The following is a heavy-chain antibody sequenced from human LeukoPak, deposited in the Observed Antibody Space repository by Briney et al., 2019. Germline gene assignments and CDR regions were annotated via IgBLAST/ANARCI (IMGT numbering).Heavy chain of an antibody. D-gene: IGHD3-10*01. CDR2: IVVGSGNT. V-gene: IGHV1-58*02. CDR3: AGARWFGELTLDY. CDR1: RFTFTSST. J-gene: IGHJ4*02. Sequence: SVKVSCKPSRFTFTSSTIQWVRQARGQRLAGIGWIVVGSGNTNYAQKIQERVIITRDMSTTTVYMELSSLRSEDTAVYYCAGARWFGELTLDYWGQGTLVTVSS.